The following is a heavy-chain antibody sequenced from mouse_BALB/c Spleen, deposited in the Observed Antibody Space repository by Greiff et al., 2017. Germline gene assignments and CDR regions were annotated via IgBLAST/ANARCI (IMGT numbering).Heavy chain of an antibody. CDR3: ARYAWGFYYAMDY. V-gene: IGHV1S137*01. CDR2: ISTYYGDA. J-gene: IGHJ4*01. CDR1: GYTFTDYA. Sequence: QVQLQQSGAELVRPGVSVKISCKGSGYTFTDYAMHWGKQSHAKSLEWIGVISTYYGDASYNQKFKGKATMTVDKSSSTAYMELARLTSEDSAIYYCARYAWGFYYAMDYWGQGTSVTVSS.